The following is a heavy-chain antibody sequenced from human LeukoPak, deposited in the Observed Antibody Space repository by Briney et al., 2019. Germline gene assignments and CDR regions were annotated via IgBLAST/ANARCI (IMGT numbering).Heavy chain of an antibody. CDR2: IYYSGST. Sequence: SETLSLTCTVSGGSISSYYWSWIRQPPGKGLEWIGYIYYSGSTNYNPSLKSRVTISVDTSKNQFSLKLSSVTAADTAVYYCAGYYDFWSGSSGLDYWGQGTLVTVSS. J-gene: IGHJ4*02. CDR3: AGYYDFWSGSSGLDY. V-gene: IGHV4-59*08. D-gene: IGHD3-3*01. CDR1: GGSISSYY.